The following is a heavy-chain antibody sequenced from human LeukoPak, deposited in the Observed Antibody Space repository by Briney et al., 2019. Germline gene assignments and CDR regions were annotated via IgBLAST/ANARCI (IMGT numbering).Heavy chain of an antibody. CDR2: INHSGST. Sequence: SETLSLTCAVYGGSFSGYYWSWIRQPPGKGLEWIGEINHSGSTNYNPSLKSRVTISVDTSKNQFSLKLSSVAAADTAVYYCARGKEGQNFDYWGQGTLVTVSS. CDR3: ARGKEGQNFDY. CDR1: GGSFSGYY. J-gene: IGHJ4*02. V-gene: IGHV4-34*01.